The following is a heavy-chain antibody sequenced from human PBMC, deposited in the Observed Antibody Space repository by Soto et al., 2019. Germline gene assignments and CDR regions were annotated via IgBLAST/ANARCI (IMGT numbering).Heavy chain of an antibody. V-gene: IGHV1-69*01. CDR2: IIPIFGTP. D-gene: IGHD3-10*01. CDR3: ARDRDDYGSGNYYNRIDF. J-gene: IGHJ4*02. CDR1: GGIFSTYA. Sequence: QVQLVQSGAEVKKPGSSVKVSCKASGGIFSTYAISWLRQAPGQGLEWMGGIIPIFGTPNYAQKFQGRVTITAGETTSTALMELSRLRSEDTAVYYCARDRDDYGSGNYYNRIDFWGQGTLVTVSS.